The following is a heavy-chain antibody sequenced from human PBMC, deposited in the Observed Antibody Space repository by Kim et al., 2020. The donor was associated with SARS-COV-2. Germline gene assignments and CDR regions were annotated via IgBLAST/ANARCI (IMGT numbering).Heavy chain of an antibody. CDR3: ARSVKSGIVDY. J-gene: IGHJ4*02. CDR1: GGSISSYY. D-gene: IGHD1-26*01. V-gene: IGHV4-59*01. CDR2: IYYSGST. Sequence: SETLSLTCTVSGGSISSYYWSWIRQPPGKGLEWIGYIYYSGSTNYNPSLKSRVTISVDTSKNQFSLKLSSVTAADTAVYYCARSVKSGIVDYWGQGTLVTVSS.